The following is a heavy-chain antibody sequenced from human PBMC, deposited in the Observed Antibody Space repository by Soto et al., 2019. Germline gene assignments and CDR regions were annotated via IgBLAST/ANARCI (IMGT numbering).Heavy chain of an antibody. CDR2: IYYSGST. CDR1: GDSISSNNYY. V-gene: IGHV4-39*01. D-gene: IGHD2-2*01. CDR3: ARIERKLGYCSSTSCRYYYYGMDV. J-gene: IGHJ6*02. Sequence: SETLSLTCTVSGDSISSNNYYWGWIRQPPGKGLEWIGSIYYSGSTYYNPSLKSRVTISVDTSKNQFSLKLSSVTAADTAVYYCARIERKLGYCSSTSCRYYYYGMDVWGQGTTVTVSS.